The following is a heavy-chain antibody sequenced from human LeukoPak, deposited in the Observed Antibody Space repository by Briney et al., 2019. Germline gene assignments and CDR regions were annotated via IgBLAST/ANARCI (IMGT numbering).Heavy chain of an antibody. CDR3: AKRGVVIRVILVGFHKEAYYFDS. Sequence: PGGSLRLSCAVSGITLNNYGMGWVRQAPGRGLEWVAGISGNGGGTNYADSVKGRFTISRDSPKNTLYPQMNRLRAEDTAVYFCAKRGVVIRVILVGFHKEAYYFDSWGQGALVTVSS. J-gene: IGHJ4*02. CDR2: ISGNGGGT. CDR1: GITLNNYG. V-gene: IGHV3-23*01. D-gene: IGHD3-22*01.